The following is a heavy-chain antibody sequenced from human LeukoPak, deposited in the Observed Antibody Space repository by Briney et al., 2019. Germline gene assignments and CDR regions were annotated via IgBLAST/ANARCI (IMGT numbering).Heavy chain of an antibody. Sequence: PSETLSLTCTVSGGFISNYYWRWIRQPAGKGLEWIGLINISGSTNYNPSLKDRITISIDNSKNQFSLQLNSVTAADTGMYYCARGTSSGDYFQGDWWGQGTQVTVSS. V-gene: IGHV4-4*07. CDR1: GGFISNYY. J-gene: IGHJ4*02. CDR2: INISGST. D-gene: IGHD4-17*01. CDR3: ARGTSSGDYFQGDW.